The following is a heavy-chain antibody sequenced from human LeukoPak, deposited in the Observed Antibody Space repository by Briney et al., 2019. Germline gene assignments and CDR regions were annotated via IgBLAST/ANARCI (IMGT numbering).Heavy chain of an antibody. CDR1: VFSLSTSGMC. D-gene: IGHD3-10*01. Sequence: SGPTLVKPTQTLTLTCTFSVFSLSTSGMCVSWIRQPPGKALEWLARVDWDDDKYYSASLKTRLTISKDTSKNQVVLSMTNMDPVDTATYYCARINGEYYGSGSYYFDYWGQGTLVTVSS. CDR3: ARINGEYYGSGSYYFDY. CDR2: VDWDDDK. J-gene: IGHJ4*02. V-gene: IGHV2-70*11.